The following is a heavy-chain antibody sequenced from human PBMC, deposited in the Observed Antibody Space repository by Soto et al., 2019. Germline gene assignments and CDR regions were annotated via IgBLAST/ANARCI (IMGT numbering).Heavy chain of an antibody. J-gene: IGHJ5*02. Sequence: SETLSLTCAVYGGSFSGYYWSWIRQPPGKGLEWIGEINHSGSTNYNPSLKSRVTISVDTSKNQFSLKLSSVTAADTAVYYCARGRKRWFDPWGQGTLVTSPQ. CDR3: ARGRKRWFDP. CDR2: INHSGST. V-gene: IGHV4-34*01. CDR1: GGSFSGYY.